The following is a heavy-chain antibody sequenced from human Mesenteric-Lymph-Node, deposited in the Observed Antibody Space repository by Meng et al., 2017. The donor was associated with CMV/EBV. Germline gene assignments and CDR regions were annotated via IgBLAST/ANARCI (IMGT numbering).Heavy chain of an antibody. CDR3: ARGRVRCNWFDP. V-gene: IGHV3-66*02. Sequence: GESLKISCAASGFTVSSNYMSWVRQAPGKGPEWVSVIYSGGSTYYADSVKGRFTISRDNSKNTLYLQMNSLRAEDTAVYYCARGRVRCNWFDPWGQGTLVTVSS. J-gene: IGHJ5*02. CDR1: GFTVSSNY. D-gene: IGHD3/OR15-3a*01. CDR2: IYSGGST.